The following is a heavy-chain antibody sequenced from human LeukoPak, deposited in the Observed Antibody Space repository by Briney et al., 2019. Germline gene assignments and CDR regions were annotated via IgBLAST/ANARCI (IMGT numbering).Heavy chain of an antibody. CDR2: IDYSGNT. CDR3: ARERKSDCFDY. CDR1: GGSISSSGYC. Sequence: SETLSLTCTVSGGSISSSGYCWGWIRQPPGKGLEWIGSIDYSGNTNYNPSLKSRVTISVDMSKNQFSLKLSSVTAADTAVYYCARERKSDCFDYWGQGTLVTVSS. V-gene: IGHV4-39*02. J-gene: IGHJ4*02. D-gene: IGHD2-21*01.